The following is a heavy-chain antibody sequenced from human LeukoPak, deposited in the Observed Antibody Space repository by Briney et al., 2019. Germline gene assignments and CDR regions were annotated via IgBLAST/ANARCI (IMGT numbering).Heavy chain of an antibody. V-gene: IGHV4-30-2*01. CDR2: IYHSGST. CDR3: ARDEGRGYSYGSLDY. CDR1: GGSISCGGYY. J-gene: IGHJ4*02. Sequence: PSETLSLTCTVSGGSISCGGYYWSWIRQPPGKGLEWIGYIYHSGSTYYNPSLKSRVTISVDRSKNQFSLKLSSVTAADTAVYYRARDEGRGYSYGSLDYWGQGTLVTVSS. D-gene: IGHD5-18*01.